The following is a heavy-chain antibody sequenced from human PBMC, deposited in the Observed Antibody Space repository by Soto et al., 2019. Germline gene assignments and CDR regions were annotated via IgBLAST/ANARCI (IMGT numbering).Heavy chain of an antibody. V-gene: IGHV3-48*02. CDR3: ARAANPLWFGVQGWFDP. Sequence: GESLKISCAASGFTFSSYSMNWVRQAPGKGLEWVSYISSSSSTIYYADSVKGRFTISRDNAKNSLYLQMNSLRDEDTAVYYCARAANPLWFGVQGWFDPWGQGTLVTVSS. CDR2: ISSSSSTI. CDR1: GFTFSSYS. J-gene: IGHJ5*02. D-gene: IGHD3-10*01.